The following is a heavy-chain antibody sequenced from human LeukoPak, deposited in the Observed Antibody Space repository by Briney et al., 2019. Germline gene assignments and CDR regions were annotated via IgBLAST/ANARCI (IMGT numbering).Heavy chain of an antibody. V-gene: IGHV3-9*03. CDR1: GFTFDDYA. Sequence: GRSLRLSCAASGFTFDDYAMHWVRQAPGKGLEWVSGISWNSGSIGYADSVKGRFTISRDNAKNSLYLQMNSLRAEDMALYYCAKDIFFDSSSAAFDIWGQGTMVTVSS. CDR3: AKDIFFDSSSAAFDI. J-gene: IGHJ3*02. CDR2: ISWNSGSI. D-gene: IGHD3-22*01.